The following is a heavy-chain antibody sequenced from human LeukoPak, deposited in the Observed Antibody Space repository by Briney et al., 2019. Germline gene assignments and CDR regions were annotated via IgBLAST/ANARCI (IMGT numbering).Heavy chain of an antibody. J-gene: IGHJ2*01. CDR1: GGSISSGDYY. CDR2: IYYSGST. CDR3: ARDRPRYCSSTSCSNHATPWYFDL. V-gene: IGHV4-30-4*01. Sequence: SQTLSLTCTVSGGSISSGDYYWSWIRQPPGKGLEWIGYIYYSGSTYYNPSLKSRVTISVDTSKNQFSLKLSSVTAADTAVYYCARDRPRYCSSTSCSNHATPWYFDLWGRGTLVTISS. D-gene: IGHD2-2*01.